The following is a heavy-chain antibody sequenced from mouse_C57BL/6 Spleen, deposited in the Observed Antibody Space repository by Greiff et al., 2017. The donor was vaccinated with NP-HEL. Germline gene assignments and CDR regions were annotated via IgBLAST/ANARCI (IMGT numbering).Heavy chain of an antibody. CDR2: ISSGGDYI. D-gene: IGHD1-1*01. J-gene: IGHJ1*03. Sequence: DVMLVESGEGLVKPGGSLKLSCAASGFTFSSYAMSWVRQTPEKRLEWVAYISSGGDYIYYADTVKGRFTISRDNARNTLYLQMSSLKSEDTAMYYCTRDTLNYYGDVWGTGTTVTVSS. V-gene: IGHV5-9-1*02. CDR1: GFTFSSYA. CDR3: TRDTLNYYGDV.